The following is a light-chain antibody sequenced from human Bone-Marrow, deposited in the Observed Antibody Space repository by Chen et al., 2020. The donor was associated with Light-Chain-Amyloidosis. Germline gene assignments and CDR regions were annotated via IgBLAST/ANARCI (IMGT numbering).Light chain of an antibody. Sequence: QSALTHPASVSGSPRQSITISCTGTSSDVGGDNHVSWYQQHPDKAPKLMIYEVTNRPSWVPDRFSGSKSDNTASLTISGLQTEDEADYFCSSYTITNTLVFGSGTRVTVL. CDR2: EVT. CDR3: SSYTITNTLV. J-gene: IGLJ1*01. CDR1: SSDVGGDNH. V-gene: IGLV2-14*01.